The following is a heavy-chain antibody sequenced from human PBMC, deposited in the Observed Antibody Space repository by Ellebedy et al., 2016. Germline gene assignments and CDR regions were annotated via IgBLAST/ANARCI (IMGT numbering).Heavy chain of an antibody. CDR3: AHRPGNRAMVAFDY. D-gene: IGHD5-18*01. V-gene: IGHV2-5*02. CDR1: GFSLTTSGVG. CDR2: IYWDDYK. J-gene: IGHJ4*02. Sequence: SGPTLVKPTQTLTLTCTFSGFSLTTSGVGVGWIRQPPGKALEWLALIYWDDYKPYSPSRKSRLTITKDPSKNQVVLTMTNMDPVETATYYCAHRPGNRAMVAFDYWGQGTLVTVSS.